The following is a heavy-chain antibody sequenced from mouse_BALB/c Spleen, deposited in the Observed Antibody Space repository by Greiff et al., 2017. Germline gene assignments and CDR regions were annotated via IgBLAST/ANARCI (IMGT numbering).Heavy chain of an antibody. V-gene: IGHV5-17*02. Sequence: EVKLVESGGGLVKPGGSLKLSCAASGFTFSSYAMSWVRQSPEKGLEWVAYISSGSSTIYYADTVKGRFTISRDNPKNTLFLQMTSLRSEDTAMYYCARREYGNDYWGQGTSVTVSS. D-gene: IGHD2-10*02. CDR3: ARREYGNDY. CDR1: GFTFSSYA. CDR2: ISSGSSTI. J-gene: IGHJ4*01.